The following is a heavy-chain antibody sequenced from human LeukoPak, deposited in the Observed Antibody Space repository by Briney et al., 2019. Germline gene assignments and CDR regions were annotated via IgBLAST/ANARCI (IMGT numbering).Heavy chain of an antibody. CDR2: IKSDGTT. CDR3: ARLRRGY. J-gene: IGHJ4*02. V-gene: IGHV3-53*01. Sequence: GGSLRLSCAASGLTVTSSHMSWVRQAPGKGLEWVSLIKSDGTTEYADSVKGRFTISTDNSKNTLFLQMNSLRVEDTAVYYCARLRRGYWGRGTPVTVSS. CDR1: GLTVTSSH.